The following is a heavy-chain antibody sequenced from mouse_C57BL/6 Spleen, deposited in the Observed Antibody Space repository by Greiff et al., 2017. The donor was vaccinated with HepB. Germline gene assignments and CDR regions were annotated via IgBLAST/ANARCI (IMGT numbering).Heavy chain of an antibody. CDR2: IDPSDSYT. V-gene: IGHV1-69*01. J-gene: IGHJ2*01. CDR1: GYTFTSYW. D-gene: IGHD1-1*01. CDR3: ATYDFDY. Sequence: QVQLQQSGAELVMPGASVKLSCKASGYTFTSYWMHWVKQRPGQGLEWIGEIDPSDSYTNYNQKFKGKSTLTVDKSSSTAYMQLSSLTSEDSAVYYCATYDFDYGGQGTTLTVSS.